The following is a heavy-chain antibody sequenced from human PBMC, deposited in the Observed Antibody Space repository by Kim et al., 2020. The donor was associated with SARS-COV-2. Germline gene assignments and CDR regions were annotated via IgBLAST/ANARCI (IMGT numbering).Heavy chain of an antibody. J-gene: IGHJ4*02. V-gene: IGHV1-2*06. CDR1: GHPFSGYY. D-gene: IGHD3-10*01. CDR3: ATLYGSAWVYFDY. CDR2: INPNSGAT. Sequence: ASVKVSCKASGHPFSGYYIHWVRQAPGQGLEWVGRINPNSGATNYAQKFQGRVTVTRDTSITTAYMELSRLRSDDTAIYYCATLYGSAWVYFDYWGQGTLVTVSS.